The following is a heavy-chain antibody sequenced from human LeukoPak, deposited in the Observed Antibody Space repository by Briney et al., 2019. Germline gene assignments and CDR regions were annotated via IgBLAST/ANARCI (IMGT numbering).Heavy chain of an antibody. CDR2: IYYSGTT. CDR3: ARGRTGYQLLPTKKDYSYYYMDV. V-gene: IGHV4-59*12. J-gene: IGHJ6*03. D-gene: IGHD2-2*01. Sequence: SETLSLTCTVSGGSISSYYWSWIRQPPGKGLDCIGYIYYSGTTNYNPSLKSRVTISVDTSKNQFSLKLSSVTAADTAVYYCARGRTGYQLLPTKKDYSYYYMDVWDKGTTVTVSS. CDR1: GGSISSYY.